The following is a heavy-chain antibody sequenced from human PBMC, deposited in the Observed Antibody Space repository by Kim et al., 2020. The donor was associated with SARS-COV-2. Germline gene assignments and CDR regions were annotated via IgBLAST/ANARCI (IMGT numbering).Heavy chain of an antibody. D-gene: IGHD2-15*01. Sequence: SETLSLTCAVYGGSFSGYYWSWIRQPPGKGLEWVGEINHSGSTNYNPSLKSRVTISVDTSKNQFSLKLSYVTAADTAVYYCARDCSGGSCSLVDGGMDVWGQGTTVTVSS. J-gene: IGHJ6*02. CDR1: GGSFSGYY. CDR3: ARDCSGGSCSLVDGGMDV. V-gene: IGHV4-34*01. CDR2: INHSGST.